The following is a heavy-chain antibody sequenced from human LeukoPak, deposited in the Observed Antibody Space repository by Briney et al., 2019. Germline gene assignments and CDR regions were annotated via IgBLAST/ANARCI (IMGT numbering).Heavy chain of an antibody. CDR2: INHSGST. CDR1: GGSFSGYY. J-gene: IGHJ3*02. CDR3: ARRSETHDAFDI. V-gene: IGHV4-34*01. Sequence: SPSETLSLTCAVYGGSFSGYYWSWIRQPPVKGLEWIGEINHSGSTNYNPSLKSRVTISVDTSKNQFSLKLSSVTAADTAVYYCARRSETHDAFDIWGQGTMVTVSS.